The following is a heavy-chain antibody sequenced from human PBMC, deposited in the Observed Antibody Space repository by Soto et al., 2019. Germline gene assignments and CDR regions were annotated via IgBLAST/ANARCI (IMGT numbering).Heavy chain of an antibody. V-gene: IGHV1-3*01. Sequence: ASVKVSCKASGYTFTSYAMHWVRQAPGQRLEWMGWINAGNGNTKYSQKFQGRVTITRDTSASTAYMELSSLRSGDTAVYYCARIYPVDFDWPGGWFDPWGQGTLVTVSS. CDR1: GYTFTSYA. CDR3: ARIYPVDFDWPGGWFDP. D-gene: IGHD3-9*01. CDR2: INAGNGNT. J-gene: IGHJ5*02.